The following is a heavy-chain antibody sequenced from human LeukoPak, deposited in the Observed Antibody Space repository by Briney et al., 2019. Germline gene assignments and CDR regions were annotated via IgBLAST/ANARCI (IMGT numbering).Heavy chain of an antibody. CDR3: ARARYYDSSGYYSNDAFDI. CDR2: IYTSGST. J-gene: IGHJ3*02. CDR1: GGSINSYY. V-gene: IGHV4-4*08. Sequence: SETLSLTCTVSGGSINSYYWSWIRQPPGKGLEWIGRIYTSGSTNYNPSLKSRVTISVDTSKNQFSLKLSSVTAADTAVYYCARARYYDSSGYYSNDAFDIWGQGTMVTVSS. D-gene: IGHD3-22*01.